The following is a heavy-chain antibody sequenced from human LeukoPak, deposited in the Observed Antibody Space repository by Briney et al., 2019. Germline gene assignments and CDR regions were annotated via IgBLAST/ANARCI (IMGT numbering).Heavy chain of an antibody. D-gene: IGHD1-26*01. CDR3: ARDPRSGSYQED. CDR1: GFIFSSYN. CDR2: ISSSSGTM. J-gene: IGHJ4*02. Sequence: GGSLRLSCAASGFIFSSYNMNWVRQAPGKGLEWISYISSSSGTMFYADSVKGRFTISRDNAKNSLYLQMNSLRAEDTAVYYCARDPRSGSYQEDWGQGTLVTVSS. V-gene: IGHV3-48*01.